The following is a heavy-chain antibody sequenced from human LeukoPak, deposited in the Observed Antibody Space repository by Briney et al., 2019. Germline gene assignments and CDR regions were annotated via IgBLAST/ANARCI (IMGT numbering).Heavy chain of an antibody. CDR1: GFTFSSYA. V-gene: IGHV3-23*01. J-gene: IGHJ4*02. D-gene: IGHD2-2*01. CDR3: ARDYRDQLLSVYFDY. Sequence: PGGSLRLSCAASGFTFSSYAMSWVRQAPGKGLEWVSAISGSGGSTYYADSVKGRFTISRDNSKNTLYLQMNSLRAEDTAVYYCARDYRDQLLSVYFDYWGQGTLVTVSS. CDR2: ISGSGGST.